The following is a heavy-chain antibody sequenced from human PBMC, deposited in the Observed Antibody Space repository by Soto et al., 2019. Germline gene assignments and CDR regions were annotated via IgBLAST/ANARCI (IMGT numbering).Heavy chain of an antibody. J-gene: IGHJ6*04. CDR2: ISGGSVTM. D-gene: IGHD1-20*01. V-gene: IGHV3-48*04. CDR1: GFTFGTYA. Sequence: GGSLRLSCAASGFTFGTYAMNWVRQAPGKGLEWVSFISGGSVTMYYADSVKGRFTISRDNAKNSLDLQMNSLRAEDTAVYYCARYWYVAGFFSMDVWGKGTTVTVSS. CDR3: ARYWYVAGFFSMDV.